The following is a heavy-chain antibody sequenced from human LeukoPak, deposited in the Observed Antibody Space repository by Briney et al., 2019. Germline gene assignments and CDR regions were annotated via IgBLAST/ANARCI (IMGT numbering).Heavy chain of an antibody. V-gene: IGHV3-73*01. Sequence: GGSLRLSCAASGFTFSGSAMHWVRQASGKGLEWVGRIRSKANSYATAYAASVKGRFTISRDDSKNTAYLQMNSLKTEDMAVYYCTLSGSYYLGDFDYWGQGTLVTVSS. CDR2: IRSKANSYAT. J-gene: IGHJ4*02. CDR3: TLSGSYYLGDFDY. D-gene: IGHD1-26*01. CDR1: GFTFSGSA.